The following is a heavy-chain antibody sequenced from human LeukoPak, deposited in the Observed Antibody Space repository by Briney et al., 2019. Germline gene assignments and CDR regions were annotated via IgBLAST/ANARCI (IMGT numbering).Heavy chain of an antibody. V-gene: IGHV4-31*03. D-gene: IGHD3-22*01. CDR2: IYYSGST. CDR3: ARDGAPGYYDSSGYALVY. Sequence: PSETLSLTCTVSGGSISSGGYYWSWIRQHPGKGLEWIGYIYYSGSTYYNPSLKSRVTISVDTSKNQFSLKLSSVTAADTAVYYCARDGAPGYYDSSGYALVYWGQGTLVTVSS. J-gene: IGHJ4*02. CDR1: GGSISSGGYY.